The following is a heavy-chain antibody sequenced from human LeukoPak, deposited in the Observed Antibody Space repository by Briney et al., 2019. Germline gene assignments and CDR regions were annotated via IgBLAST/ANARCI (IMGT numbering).Heavy chain of an antibody. J-gene: IGHJ4*02. V-gene: IGHV3-30*04. D-gene: IGHD6-19*01. CDR1: GFRFTAYA. CDR3: ARDVEQWLVRVYYFDY. CDR2: VSYDDTSI. Sequence: PGGSLRLSCAASGFRFTAYAMHWVRQAPGKGLEWVASVSYDDTSIYYADSVKGRFTISRDNAKNSLYLQMNSLRAEDTAVYYCARDVEQWLVRVYYFDYWGQGILVTVSS.